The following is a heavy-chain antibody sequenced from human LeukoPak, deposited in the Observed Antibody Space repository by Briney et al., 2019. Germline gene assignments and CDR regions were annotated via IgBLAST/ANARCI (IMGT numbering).Heavy chain of an antibody. CDR3: AKDLDIVATITGN. Sequence: GGSLRLSCAASGFTFSSYAMSWARQAPGKGLEWVSGVSGSGGSTYYADSVKGRFTISRDNSKNTLYLQMNSLRAEDTAVYYCAKDLDIVATITGNWGQGTLVTVSS. J-gene: IGHJ4*02. CDR1: GFTFSSYA. V-gene: IGHV3-23*01. CDR2: VSGSGGST. D-gene: IGHD5-12*01.